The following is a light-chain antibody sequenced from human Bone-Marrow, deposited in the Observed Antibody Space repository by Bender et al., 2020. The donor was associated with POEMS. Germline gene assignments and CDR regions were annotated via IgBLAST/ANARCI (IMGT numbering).Light chain of an antibody. CDR3: AAGEDSLNGWV. CDR1: SSNIGTNP. CDR2: INN. V-gene: IGLV1-44*01. Sequence: QSVLTQPPSASGTPGQRVTISCSGSSSNIGTNPVNWYQQLPGTAPKLLIYINNQRPSGVPDRFSGSKSGTSASLAIRGLQSEDEDGNYYAAGEDSLNGWVFGGGTKLTV. J-gene: IGLJ3*02.